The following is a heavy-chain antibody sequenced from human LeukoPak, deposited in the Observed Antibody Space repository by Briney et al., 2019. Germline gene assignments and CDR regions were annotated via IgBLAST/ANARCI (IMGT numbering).Heavy chain of an antibody. Sequence: GESLKISCKGSGYSFTSYWIGWVRQMPGKGLEWMGIIYPGDSDTRYSPSFQGQVTISADKSISTAYLQWSSLKASDTAMYYCARGRYGSGSYYENWFDPWGQGTLVTVSS. D-gene: IGHD3-10*01. CDR3: ARGRYGSGSYYENWFDP. V-gene: IGHV5-51*01. CDR2: IYPGDSDT. J-gene: IGHJ5*02. CDR1: GYSFTSYW.